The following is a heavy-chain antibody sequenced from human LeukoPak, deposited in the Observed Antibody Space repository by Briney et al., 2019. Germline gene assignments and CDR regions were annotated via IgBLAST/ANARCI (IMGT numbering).Heavy chain of an antibody. J-gene: IGHJ4*02. V-gene: IGHV4-59*08. CDR1: GGSVSDYY. CDR3: ARVAHNSGWVPIRDY. Sequence: SETLSLTCTVSGGSVSDYYWGWIRQSPGKALEWIGYIYYTETSYNPSLKSRVTISADTSRDQFSLKLSSVTAADTAVYYCARVAHNSGWVPIRDYWGQGALVTVSS. CDR2: IYYTET. D-gene: IGHD6-19*01.